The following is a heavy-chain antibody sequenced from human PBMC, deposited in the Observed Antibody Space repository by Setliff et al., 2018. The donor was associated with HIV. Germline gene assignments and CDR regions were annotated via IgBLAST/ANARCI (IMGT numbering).Heavy chain of an antibody. CDR3: ARVLGTYYGSGSFDN. D-gene: IGHD3-10*01. CDR1: GESLSSYF. V-gene: IGHV4-34*01. CDR2: INHSGST. Sequence: SSETLSLTCDVYGESLSSYFRSWIRQPPGKGLEWIGEINHSGSTNYNPSLKSRVTISVDTSKNQFSLKLSSVTAADTAVYYCARVLGTYYGSGSFDNWGQGTLVTVSS. J-gene: IGHJ4*02.